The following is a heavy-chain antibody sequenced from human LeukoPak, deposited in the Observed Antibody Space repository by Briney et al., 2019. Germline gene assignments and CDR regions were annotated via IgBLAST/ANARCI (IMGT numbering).Heavy chain of an antibody. CDR3: ATNIVGASTYAFDI. D-gene: IGHD1-26*01. V-gene: IGHV4-4*02. CDR1: GGSISSSNW. CDR2: IYHSGST. Sequence: SGTLSLTCAVSGGSISSSNWWRWVRQPPGKGLEWIGEIYHSGSTNYDPSLKSRVTISVDKSKNQFSLKLSSVTAADTAVYYCATNIVGASTYAFDIWGQGTMVTVSS. J-gene: IGHJ3*02.